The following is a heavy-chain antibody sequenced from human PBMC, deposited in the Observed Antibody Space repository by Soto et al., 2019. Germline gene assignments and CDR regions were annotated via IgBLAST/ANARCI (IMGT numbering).Heavy chain of an antibody. CDR1: GFTFSSYA. J-gene: IGHJ4*01. CDR2: ISGSGGST. D-gene: IGHD1-26*01. Sequence: EVQLLESGGGLVQPGGSLRLSCAASGFTFSSYAMSWVRQAPGKGLEWVSAISGSGGSTYYADSVKGRFTISRDNSKNALYLQMNSLRAEDTAVYYCAKDQYSGSYSGTDYWGHGTMVTVSS. CDR3: AKDQYSGSYSGTDY. V-gene: IGHV3-23*01.